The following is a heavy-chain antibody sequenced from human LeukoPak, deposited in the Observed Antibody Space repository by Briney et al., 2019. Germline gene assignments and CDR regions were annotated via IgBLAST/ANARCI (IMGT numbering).Heavy chain of an antibody. CDR2: IYYSGST. CDR1: GGSISSSSYY. J-gene: IGHJ4*02. D-gene: IGHD1-26*01. V-gene: IGHV4-39*07. CDR3: ARDLGGRSGSYGY. Sequence: SETLSLTCTVSGGSISSSSYYWGWIRQPPGKGLEWIGSIYYSGSTYYNPSLKSRVTISVDTSKNQFSLKLSSVTAADTAVYYCARDLGGRSGSYGYWGQGTLVTVSS.